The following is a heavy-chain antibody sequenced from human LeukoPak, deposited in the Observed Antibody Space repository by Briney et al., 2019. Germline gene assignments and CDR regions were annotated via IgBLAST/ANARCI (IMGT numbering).Heavy chain of an antibody. Sequence: SETLSLTCTVSGGSITGYFWSWVRQPAGKGLEWIGRIYSSGITNYNPSLKSRVTMSVDTSKNQCSLKLTSVTAADTAVYYCARDNPDYYYYYMDVWGKGTTVTVSS. V-gene: IGHV4-4*07. CDR1: GGSITGYF. CDR2: IYSSGIT. J-gene: IGHJ6*03. CDR3: ARDNPDYYYYYMDV.